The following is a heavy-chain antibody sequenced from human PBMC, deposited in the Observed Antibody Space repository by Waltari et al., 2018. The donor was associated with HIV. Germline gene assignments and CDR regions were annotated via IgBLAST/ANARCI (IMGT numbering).Heavy chain of an antibody. CDR3: VTDAVAVPLDTAY. D-gene: IGHD2-21*01. CDR1: GFTSINAW. Sequence: EVHLVESGGDLVKPGGSLRVLCTFSGFTSINAWMNWVRQDPGKGLELNGRNKSKNEGGTIEYAAPVKDRFTILRDDSKHTLYLEMSSLKIEDTGIYYCVTDAVAVPLDTAYWGQGTLVTVSS. V-gene: IGHV3-15*01. J-gene: IGHJ4*02. CDR2: NKSKNEGGTI.